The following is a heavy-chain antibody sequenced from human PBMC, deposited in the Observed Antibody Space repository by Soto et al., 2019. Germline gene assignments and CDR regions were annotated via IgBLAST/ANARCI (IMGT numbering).Heavy chain of an antibody. CDR3: ARHGSN. CDR2: IYYSGIT. CDR1: GVSISNSSYY. Sequence: SETLSLTCTISGVSISNSSYYWGWIRRPPGKGLEWIGTIYYSGITYYNPSPKSRVTSSVDTSKNQFSLKLTSVTAADTAVYYCARHGSNWGQGTLVTVSS. V-gene: IGHV4-39*01. J-gene: IGHJ4*02.